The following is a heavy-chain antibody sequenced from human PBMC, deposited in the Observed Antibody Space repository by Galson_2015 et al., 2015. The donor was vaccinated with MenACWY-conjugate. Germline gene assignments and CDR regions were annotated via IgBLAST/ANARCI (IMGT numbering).Heavy chain of an antibody. Sequence: SLRLSCAASGFTLGTYRMSWVRQAPGKGLEWVANIKQGGSEKYYVDSVKGRFAISRDNAKSSLYLRMNSLRAEDTAVYYCARIAAAVTEHYFDYWGQGTLVTVSS. CDR1: GFTLGTYR. CDR2: IKQGGSEK. CDR3: ARIAAAVTEHYFDY. V-gene: IGHV3-7*01. D-gene: IGHD6-13*01. J-gene: IGHJ4*02.